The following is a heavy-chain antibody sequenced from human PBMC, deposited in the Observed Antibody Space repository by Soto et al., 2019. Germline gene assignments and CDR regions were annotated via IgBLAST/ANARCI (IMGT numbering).Heavy chain of an antibody. D-gene: IGHD2-15*01. CDR2: ISYDGNNK. CDR1: GFTFRSYV. Sequence: QVQLVESGGGVVQPGRSLRLSCVASGFTFRSYVMYWVRQAPGKGLEWVAVISYDGNNKYYADSVKGRFTISRDNYKNTLYLQMNSLRAEDTAVYYCARAGCDGGSCYTLVGLRYGMDVWGQGTTVTVSS. V-gene: IGHV3-30-3*01. J-gene: IGHJ6*02. CDR3: ARAGCDGGSCYTLVGLRYGMDV.